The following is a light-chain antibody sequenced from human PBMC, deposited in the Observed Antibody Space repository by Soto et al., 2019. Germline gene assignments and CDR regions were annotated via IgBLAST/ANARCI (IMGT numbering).Light chain of an antibody. CDR3: CSYTRSVTLI. J-gene: IGLJ1*01. Sequence: QSVLTQPASVSGSPGQSITISCVGTSGDIGDYNYVSWYQQHPGKVPKVIIYDVSNRPSGVSYRFSGTKSGNTAPPTVSGLQAEDESYYYWCSYTRSVTLIFGIVTKVTVL. V-gene: IGLV2-14*01. CDR1: SGDIGDYNY. CDR2: DVS.